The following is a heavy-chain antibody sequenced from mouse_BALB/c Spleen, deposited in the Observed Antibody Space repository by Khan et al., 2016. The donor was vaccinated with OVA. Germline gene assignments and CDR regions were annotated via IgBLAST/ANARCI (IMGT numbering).Heavy chain of an antibody. CDR1: GFSLTSHG. CDR3: ARNRETDYSDY. Sequence: VQLQESGPGLVAPSQSLSITCTVSGFSLTSHGVHWVRQPPGKGLEWLGVIWAGGSTNYNSALMSRLSISKDSSKSQVFLKMNSLQTDDTAMYYCARNRETDYSDYWGKGTTPKGSS. CDR2: IWAGGST. V-gene: IGHV2-9*02. D-gene: IGHD2-4*01. J-gene: IGHJ2*01.